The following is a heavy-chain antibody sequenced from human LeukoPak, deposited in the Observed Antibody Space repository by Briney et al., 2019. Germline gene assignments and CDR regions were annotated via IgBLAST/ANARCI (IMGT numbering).Heavy chain of an antibody. Sequence: ASVKVSCKASGYTFTSYDIDWVRQATGQGLEWMGWMNPNSGNTGYAQKFQGRVTMTRNTSISTVYMELSSLRSEDTAVYYCARVSPQYSSSWLYYSGTTQDYYGMDVWGQGTTVTVSS. V-gene: IGHV1-8*01. J-gene: IGHJ6*02. CDR1: GYTFTSYD. CDR3: ARVSPQYSSSWLYYSGTTQDYYGMDV. D-gene: IGHD6-13*01. CDR2: MNPNSGNT.